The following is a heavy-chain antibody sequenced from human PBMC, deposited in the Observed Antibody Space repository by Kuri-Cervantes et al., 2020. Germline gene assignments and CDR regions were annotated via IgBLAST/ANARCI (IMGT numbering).Heavy chain of an antibody. Sequence: GGSLRLSCAASGFTFDDYAMHWVRQAPGKGLEWVSGISWNSGSIGYADSVKGRFTISRDNAKNSLYLQMNSLRAEDTAVYYCASSGYSVTDAFDIWGQGTMVTVSS. D-gene: IGHD3-22*01. CDR1: GFTFDDYA. V-gene: IGHV3-9*01. CDR3: ASSGYSVTDAFDI. J-gene: IGHJ3*02. CDR2: ISWNSGSI.